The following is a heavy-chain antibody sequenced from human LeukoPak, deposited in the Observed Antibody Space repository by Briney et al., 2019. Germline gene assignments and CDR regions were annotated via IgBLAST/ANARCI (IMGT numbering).Heavy chain of an antibody. Sequence: SETLSLTCAVYGGSFSGYYWSWIRQPPGKGLEWIGEINHSGSTNYNPSLKSRVTISVDTSKNQFSLKLSSVTAADTAVYYCARGGYRGPMIVVVIRPSRGYFDYWGQGTLVTVSS. J-gene: IGHJ4*02. D-gene: IGHD3-22*01. CDR1: GGSFSGYY. V-gene: IGHV4-34*01. CDR3: ARGGYRGPMIVVVIRPSRGYFDY. CDR2: INHSGST.